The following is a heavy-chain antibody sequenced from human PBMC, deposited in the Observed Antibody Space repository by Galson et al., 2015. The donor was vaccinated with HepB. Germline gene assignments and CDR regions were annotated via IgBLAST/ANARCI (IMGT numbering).Heavy chain of an antibody. J-gene: IGHJ6*04. CDR3: GYYSSGSFMDG. V-gene: IGHV3-23*01. D-gene: IGHD3-10*01. CDR1: GFTFSSYA. Sequence: SLRLSCAASGFTFSSYAMSWVRQAPGRGLEWVSAIGSTSGGTYYADSVKGRFTISRDNSKSTLYLEMSNLRGEDTAVYYCGYYSSGSFMDGWGEGATVTVSS. CDR2: IGSTSGGT.